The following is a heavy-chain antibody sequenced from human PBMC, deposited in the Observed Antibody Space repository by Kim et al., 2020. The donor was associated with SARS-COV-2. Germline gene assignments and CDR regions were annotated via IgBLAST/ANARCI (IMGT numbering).Heavy chain of an antibody. CDR2: ISGSGGST. Sequence: GGSLRLSCAASGFTFSSYAMSWVRQAPGKGLEWVSAISGSGGSTYYADSVKGRFTISRDNSKNTLYLQMNSLRAEDTAVYYCAKFGFRAIFGVVTSKYYFDYWGQGTLVTVSS. CDR1: GFTFSSYA. CDR3: AKFGFRAIFGVVTSKYYFDY. J-gene: IGHJ4*02. D-gene: IGHD3-3*01. V-gene: IGHV3-23*01.